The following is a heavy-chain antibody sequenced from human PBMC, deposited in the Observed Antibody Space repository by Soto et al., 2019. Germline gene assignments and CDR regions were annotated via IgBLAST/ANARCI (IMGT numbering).Heavy chain of an antibody. V-gene: IGHV3-33*08. J-gene: IGHJ4*02. CDR1: GFTFSSYS. D-gene: IGHD3-22*01. CDR3: ARDYDSSGYPRYYFDY. CDR2: IWYDGSNT. Sequence: PGGSLRLACAASGFTFSSYSMNWVRQAPGKGLEWVAVIWYDGSNTYYADSVKGRFTISRDNSKNTLYLQMNSLRAEDTAVYYCARDYDSSGYPRYYFDYWGQGTLVTVPQ.